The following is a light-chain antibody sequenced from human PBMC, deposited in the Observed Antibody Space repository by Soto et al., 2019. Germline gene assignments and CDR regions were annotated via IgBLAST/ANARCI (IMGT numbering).Light chain of an antibody. V-gene: IGKV3-15*01. CDR2: GAS. CDR1: QSVSSN. CDR3: QQYNNWRKT. J-gene: IGKJ1*01. Sequence: EIVMTQSPATLSVSPGERATLSCRASQSVSSNLAWYQQKPGQAPRLLIYGASTRATGIPARFSGSGSGTEFTLTISSLQSEDFAFYYGQQYNNWRKTFGQGTKVEIK.